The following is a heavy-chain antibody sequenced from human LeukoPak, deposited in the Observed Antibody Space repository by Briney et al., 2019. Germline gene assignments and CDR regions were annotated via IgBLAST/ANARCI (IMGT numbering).Heavy chain of an antibody. Sequence: ASVKVSCKASGYTFTSYGISWVRQAPGQGLEWMGWINRNSGGTNYAQKFQGRVTMTRDTSVSTAYMELSRLRSDDTAVYYCARGGYCSSTSCYVIDYWGQGTLVTVSS. CDR2: INRNSGGT. D-gene: IGHD2-2*01. CDR3: ARGGYCSSTSCYVIDY. CDR1: GYTFTSYG. J-gene: IGHJ4*02. V-gene: IGHV1-2*02.